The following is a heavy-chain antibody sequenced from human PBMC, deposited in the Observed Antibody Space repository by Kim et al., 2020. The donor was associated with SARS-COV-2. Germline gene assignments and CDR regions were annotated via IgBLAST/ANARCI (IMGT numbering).Heavy chain of an antibody. CDR2: IYHSGST. J-gene: IGHJ2*01. V-gene: IGHV4-4*02. D-gene: IGHD6-13*01. CDR3: ARAPYSSRWYVYFDL. CDR1: GGSISSSNW. Sequence: SETLSLTCAVSGGSISSSNWWSWVRQPPGKGLEWIGEIYHSGSTNYNPSLKSRVTISVDKTKNQFSLKLSSVTAADTAVYYCARAPYSSRWYVYFDLWGRGTLVTVSS.